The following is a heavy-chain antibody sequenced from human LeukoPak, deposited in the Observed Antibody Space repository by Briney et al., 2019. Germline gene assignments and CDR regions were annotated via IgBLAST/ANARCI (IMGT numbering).Heavy chain of an antibody. V-gene: IGHV3-23*01. CDR2: ISRSGDRT. CDR3: AKELRPNDY. D-gene: IGHD2-15*01. J-gene: IGHJ4*02. Sequence: GGSLRLSCAASGITLSNSAMSWVRQAPGKGLEWVSAISRSGDRTFYADSVKGRFTISRDSSIDTLFLQMNSLRAEDTAVYFCAKELRPNDYWGQGTLVTVSS. CDR1: GITLSNSA.